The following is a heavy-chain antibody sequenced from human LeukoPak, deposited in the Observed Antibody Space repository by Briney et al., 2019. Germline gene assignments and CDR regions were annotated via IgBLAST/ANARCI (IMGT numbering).Heavy chain of an antibody. Sequence: GGSLRLSCAASGFTFSNAWMSWVRQAPGKGLEWVGRIKSKTDGGTTDYAAPVKGRFTISRDDSKNTLYLQMNSLKTEDTAVYYCTTDGRYSSSWYLYYYYYYMDVWGKGTTVTVSS. J-gene: IGHJ6*03. V-gene: IGHV3-15*01. CDR2: IKSKTDGGTT. D-gene: IGHD6-13*01. CDR3: TTDGRYSSSWYLYYYYYYMDV. CDR1: GFTFSNAW.